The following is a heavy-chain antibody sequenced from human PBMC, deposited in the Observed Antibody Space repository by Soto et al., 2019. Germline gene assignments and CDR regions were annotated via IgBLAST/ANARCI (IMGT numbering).Heavy chain of an antibody. V-gene: IGHV1-69*13. J-gene: IGHJ4*01. CDR3: ARGALGRVYYFDY. D-gene: IGHD7-27*01. Sequence: SVKVSCKASGGTFNSDSITWVRHAPGQGLEWMGWIIPIIGTPNHAQKFKGRVTITADESTSTAYMELSSLRSEDTAVYYCARGALGRVYYFDYWGHGTLVTVSS. CDR1: GGTFNSDS. CDR2: IIPIIGTP.